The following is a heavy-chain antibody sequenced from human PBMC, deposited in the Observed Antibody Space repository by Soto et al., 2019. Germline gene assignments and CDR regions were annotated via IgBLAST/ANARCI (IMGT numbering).Heavy chain of an antibody. CDR3: ATWRFDY. J-gene: IGHJ4*02. Sequence: QALSLTCAISGDSVSSNSSPWNWIRPSPSRGLEWLGRTYYRSKWYNDYAVSMRSRITINPDTTKNQFSLQLNSATPEDTAVYYCATWRFDYWGQGTLVTVSS. V-gene: IGHV6-1*01. CDR1: GDSVSSNSSP. CDR2: TYYRSKWYN.